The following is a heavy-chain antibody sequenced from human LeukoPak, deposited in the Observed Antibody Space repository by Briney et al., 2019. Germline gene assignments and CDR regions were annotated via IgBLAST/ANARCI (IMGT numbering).Heavy chain of an antibody. CDR1: GDSVSNKDAA. Sequence: SQTLSLTCAISGDSVSNKDAAWTWIRQSPSRGLEWLGRTYYRSKWSNDYAVSVRSRITISPDTSKNQFSLQLRSVTPDDTAVYYCARQSLGYVDYWGQGSRVTVSS. CDR2: TYYRSKWSN. D-gene: IGHD2-15*01. V-gene: IGHV6-1*01. CDR3: ARQSLGYVDY. J-gene: IGHJ4*02.